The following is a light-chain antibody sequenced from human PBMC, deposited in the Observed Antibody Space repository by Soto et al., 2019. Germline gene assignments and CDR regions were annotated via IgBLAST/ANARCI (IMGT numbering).Light chain of an antibody. CDR2: EVS. CDR1: LSDIDGYSY. V-gene: IGLV2-14*01. Sequence: QCVRSQPASVAGSPGQSITISCTRTLSDIDGYSYVSWCPQHPDKAPTLVGYEVSSRPSGVSNRFSGSKSGSTASLTIFGPQAEDEADYYCTSYTNSGTLVFGGGTKVTVL. CDR3: TSYTNSGTLV. J-gene: IGLJ3*02.